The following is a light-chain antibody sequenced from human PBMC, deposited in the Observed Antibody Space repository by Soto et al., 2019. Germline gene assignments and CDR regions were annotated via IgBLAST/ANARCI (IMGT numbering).Light chain of an antibody. CDR3: QQYYSYPLT. V-gene: IGKV1-8*01. Sequence: IRMTLSASSFSASTRDRVTLTCRASQGISSYLALYQQKPGKAPKLLIYAASTLQSGVPSRFSGSGSGTDFTLTISCLRSEDFATYYCQQYYSYPLTFGGGTNVAIK. J-gene: IGKJ4*01. CDR1: QGISSY. CDR2: AAS.